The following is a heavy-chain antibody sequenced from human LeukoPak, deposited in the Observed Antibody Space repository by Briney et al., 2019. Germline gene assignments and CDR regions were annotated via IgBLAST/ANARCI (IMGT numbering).Heavy chain of an antibody. CDR2: IYHSGST. J-gene: IGHJ3*02. Sequence: SGTLSLTCAVSGGSISSSNWWSWVRQPPGKGLEWIGEIYHSGSTNYNPSLKSRVTISVDRSKNQFSLKLSSVTAADTAVYYCAQYSSSWYETADAFDIWGQGTMVTVSS. D-gene: IGHD6-13*01. CDR1: GGSISSSNW. CDR3: AQYSSSWYETADAFDI. V-gene: IGHV4-4*02.